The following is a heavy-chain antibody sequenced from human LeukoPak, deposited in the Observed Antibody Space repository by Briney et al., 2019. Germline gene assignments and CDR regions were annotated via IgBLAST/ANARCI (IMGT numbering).Heavy chain of an antibody. J-gene: IGHJ3*02. V-gene: IGHV4-61*02. CDR3: ARGPYSYDSSGAFDI. CDR2: ISSSGST. CDR1: GDSISSGDYY. Sequence: SETLSLTCTVSGDSISSGDYYWSWTRQPAGKGLEWIGRISSSGSTNYNPSLKSRVTISVETSKNQFSLKLSSVTAADTAVYFCARGPYSYDSSGAFDIWGQGTMVTVSS. D-gene: IGHD3-22*01.